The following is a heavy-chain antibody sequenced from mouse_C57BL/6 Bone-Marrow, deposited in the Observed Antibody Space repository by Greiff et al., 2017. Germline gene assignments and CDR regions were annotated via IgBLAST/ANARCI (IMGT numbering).Heavy chain of an antibody. CDR2: ISYDGSN. V-gene: IGHV3-6*01. CDR1: GYSITSGYY. J-gene: IGHJ3*01. D-gene: IGHD2-5*01. Sequence: DVQLQESGPGLVKPSQSLSLTCSVTGYSITSGYYWNWIRQFPGNKLEWMGYISYDGSNNYNPSLKNRISITRDTSKNQFFLKLNSVTTEDTATYYCARDQSNYGIAYWGQGTLVTVSA. CDR3: ARDQSNYGIAY.